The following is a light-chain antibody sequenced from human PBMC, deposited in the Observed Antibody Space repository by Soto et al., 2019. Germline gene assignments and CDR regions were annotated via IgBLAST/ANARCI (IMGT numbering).Light chain of an antibody. CDR3: QQYNNWGLS. V-gene: IGKV3D-15*01. CDR1: ENVGTN. Sequence: IGLTQSPATLSVSPGERVTLSCRARENVGTNLAWYQQRPGQPPRLLIYGSSTRATGISATFSGSGSRTEFTLTISSLQSEDSAVYYCQQYNNWGLSFGGGTRVEIK. J-gene: IGKJ4*01. CDR2: GSS.